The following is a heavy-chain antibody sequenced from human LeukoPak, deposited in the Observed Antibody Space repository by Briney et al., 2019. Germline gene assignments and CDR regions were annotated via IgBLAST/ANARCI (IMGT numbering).Heavy chain of an antibody. V-gene: IGHV1-69*04. J-gene: IGHJ5*02. CDR3: ARDHTGITIFGGSWFDP. CDR2: IIPIFGIA. CDR1: GGTFSSYA. Sequence: SVNVSCKASGGTFSSYAISWVRQAPGQGLEWMGRIIPIFGIANYAQKFQGRVTITADKSTSTAYMELSSLRSEDTAVYYCARDHTGITIFGGSWFDPWGQGTLVTVSS. D-gene: IGHD3-3*01.